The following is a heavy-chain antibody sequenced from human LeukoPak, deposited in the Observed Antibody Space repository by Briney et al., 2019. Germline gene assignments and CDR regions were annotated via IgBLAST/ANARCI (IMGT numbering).Heavy chain of an antibody. Sequence: GESLKISCKGSGYSFTSYWIGWVRQMSGKGLEWMGIIYPGDSDTRYSPSFQGQVTISADKSISTAYLQWSSLKASDTAMYYCARVVPAAMSDFDYWGQGTLVTVSS. D-gene: IGHD2-2*01. CDR2: IYPGDSDT. V-gene: IGHV5-51*01. CDR3: ARVVPAAMSDFDY. J-gene: IGHJ4*02. CDR1: GYSFTSYW.